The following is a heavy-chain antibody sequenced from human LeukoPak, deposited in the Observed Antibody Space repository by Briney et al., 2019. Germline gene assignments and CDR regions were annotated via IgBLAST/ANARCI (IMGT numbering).Heavy chain of an antibody. J-gene: IGHJ4*02. D-gene: IGHD2-15*01. CDR3: ASSTGAHCSGGSCSSPTLDY. CDR1: GYTFTSYY. V-gene: IGHV1-46*01. CDR2: INPSGGST. Sequence: GASVKVSCKASGYTFTSYYMHWVRQAPGQGLEWMGIINPSGGSTSYAQKFQGRVTITRDTSASTAYMELSSLRSEDTAVYYCASSTGAHCSGGSCSSPTLDYWGQGTLVTVSS.